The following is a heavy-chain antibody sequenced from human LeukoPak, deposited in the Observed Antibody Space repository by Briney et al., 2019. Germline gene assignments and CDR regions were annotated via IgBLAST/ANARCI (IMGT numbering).Heavy chain of an antibody. D-gene: IGHD2-21*02. CDR3: ARFSDGYDKSASVYFDY. Sequence: SVKVSCKASGGTFSSYAISWVRQAPGQGLEWMGGIIPIFGTANYAQKFQGRVTITADKSTSTAYMELSSLRSEDTAVYYCARFSDGYDKSASVYFDYWGQGTVVIVSS. J-gene: IGHJ4*02. V-gene: IGHV1-69*06. CDR1: GGTFSSYA. CDR2: IIPIFGTA.